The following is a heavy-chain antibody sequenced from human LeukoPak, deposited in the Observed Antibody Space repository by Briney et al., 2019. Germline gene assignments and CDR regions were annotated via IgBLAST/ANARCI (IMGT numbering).Heavy chain of an antibody. D-gene: IGHD1-1*01. J-gene: IGHJ4*02. V-gene: IGHV3-30*02. CDR3: AKGYDAGTTARIDY. CDR1: GFTFSSYG. CDR2: IRYDGSNK. Sequence: GGSLRLSCAASGFTFSSYGMHWVRQAPGKGLGWVAFIRYDGSNKYYAVSVKGRFTISRDNSKNTLYLQMNSLRAEDTAVYYCAKGYDAGTTARIDYWGQGTLVTVSS.